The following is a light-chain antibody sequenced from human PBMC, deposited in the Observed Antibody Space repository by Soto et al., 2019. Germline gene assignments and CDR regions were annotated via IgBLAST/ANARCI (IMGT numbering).Light chain of an antibody. CDR2: DVT. CDR1: SSDVGGYNF. V-gene: IGLV2-14*01. CDR3: LSYSSSTSPYV. Sequence: QSALTQPASVPGSPGQSITISCTGTSSDVGGYNFVSWYQQHPGKAPKLMIYDVTNRPSGVSNRFSGSKSGNTASLTISGLQAEDEADYYCLSYSSSTSPYVLGTGTKVTVL. J-gene: IGLJ1*01.